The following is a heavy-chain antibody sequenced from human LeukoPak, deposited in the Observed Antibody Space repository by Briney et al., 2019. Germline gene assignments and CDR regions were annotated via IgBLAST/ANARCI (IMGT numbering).Heavy chain of an antibody. CDR2: ISSVSTM. V-gene: IGHV3-48*01. J-gene: IGHJ4*02. D-gene: IGHD1-1*01. CDR1: GFTFSSYS. CDR3: ARGATGTIFDY. Sequence: GGSLRLSCAASGFTFSSYSMNWVRQAPGKGLEWLSYISSVSTMYYADSVKGRFTISRDNAKNSLYLQMTSLRAKDTAVYYCARGATGTIFDYWGQGILVTVSS.